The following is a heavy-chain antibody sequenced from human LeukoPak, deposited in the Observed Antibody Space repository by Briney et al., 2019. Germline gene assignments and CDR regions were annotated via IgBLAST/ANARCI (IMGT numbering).Heavy chain of an antibody. D-gene: IGHD2-2*01. V-gene: IGHV3-11*01. Sequence: NPGGSLRPSCAASGFTFSDYYMSWIRQAPGKGLEWVSYISSSGSTIYYADSVKGRFTISRDNAKNSLYLQMNSLRADDTAVYYCTRASRSTDHWGQGALVTVSS. CDR3: TRASRSTDH. J-gene: IGHJ4*02. CDR1: GFTFSDYY. CDR2: ISSSGSTI.